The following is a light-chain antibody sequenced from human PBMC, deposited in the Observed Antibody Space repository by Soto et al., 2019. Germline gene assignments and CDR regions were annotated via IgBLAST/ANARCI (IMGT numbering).Light chain of an antibody. Sequence: EIVLTQSPGTLSLSPGERATLSCRASQSVSSSYLAWYQQKPGQAPRLLINGASSRATGIPDRFSGSGSGTDFTLTISSLQSEDFAVYYCQQYNNWPLTFGGGTKVDIK. V-gene: IGKV3-20*01. CDR1: QSVSSSY. CDR2: GAS. J-gene: IGKJ4*01. CDR3: QQYNNWPLT.